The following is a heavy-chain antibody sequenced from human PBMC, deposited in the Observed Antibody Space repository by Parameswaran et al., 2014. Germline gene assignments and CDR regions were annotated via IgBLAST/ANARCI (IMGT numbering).Heavy chain of an antibody. CDR3: ARDYGSGSSSFDY. J-gene: IGHJ4*02. CDR2: MNPNSGNT. D-gene: IGHD3-10*01. Sequence: WVRQAPGQGLEWMGWMNPNSGNTGYAQKFQGRVTMTRNTSISTAYMELSSLRSEDTAVYYCARDYGSGSSSFDYWGQGTLVTVSS. V-gene: IGHV1-8*01.